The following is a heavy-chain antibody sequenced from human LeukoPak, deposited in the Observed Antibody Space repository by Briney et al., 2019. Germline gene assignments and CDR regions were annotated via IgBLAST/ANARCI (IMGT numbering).Heavy chain of an antibody. CDR1: SGSLSGYY. V-gene: IGHV4-34*01. CDR2: ITDSGRT. D-gene: IGHD5-12*01. J-gene: IGHJ3*01. CDR3: ARVSYGYDALDV. Sequence: SETLSLTCALYSGSLSGYYWAWIRRPPGKGLEWIGEITDSGRTNYSPSLKSRITISTDTSKNQFSLSLISVTAADTGVYYCARVSYGYDALDVWGQGTTVTVFS.